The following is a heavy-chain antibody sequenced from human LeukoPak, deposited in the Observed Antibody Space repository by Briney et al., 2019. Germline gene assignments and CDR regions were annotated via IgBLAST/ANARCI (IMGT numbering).Heavy chain of an antibody. J-gene: IGHJ4*02. D-gene: IGHD6-6*01. V-gene: IGHV3-53*05. CDR3: AKDYYSSSSGANYFDY. CDR1: GFTVSSNY. CDR2: IYSGGST. Sequence: GGSLRLSCAASGFTVSSNYMSWVRQAPGKGLEWVSVIYSGGSTYYADSVKGRFTISRDNSKNTLYLQMNSLRAEDTAVYYCAKDYYSSSSGANYFDYWGQGTLVTVSS.